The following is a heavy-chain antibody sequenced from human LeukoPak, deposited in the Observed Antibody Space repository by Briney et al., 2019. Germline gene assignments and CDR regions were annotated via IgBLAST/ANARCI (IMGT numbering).Heavy chain of an antibody. CDR2: ISSSSSYI. CDR1: GFTFSSYS. Sequence: GGSLRLSCAASGFTFSSYSMTWVRQAPGKGLEWVSSISSSSSYIYYADSVKGRFTISRDNAKNSLYLQMNSLRAEDTAVYYCARENRAGGIAVAGTQDYWGQGTLVTVSS. CDR3: ARENRAGGIAVAGTQDY. D-gene: IGHD6-19*01. V-gene: IGHV3-21*01. J-gene: IGHJ4*02.